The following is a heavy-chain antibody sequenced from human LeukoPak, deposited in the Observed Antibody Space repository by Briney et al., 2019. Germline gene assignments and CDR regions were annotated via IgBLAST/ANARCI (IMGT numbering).Heavy chain of an antibody. V-gene: IGHV3-48*01. Sequence: GGSLRLSCAASGFTFSSYSMNWVRQAPGKGLEWVSYISSSSSTIYYADSVKGRFTISRDNAENSLYLQMNSLRAEDTAVYYCNTRYNWNDSGYWGQGTLVTVSS. CDR1: GFTFSSYS. D-gene: IGHD1-20*01. CDR3: NTRYNWNDSGY. CDR2: ISSSSSTI. J-gene: IGHJ4*02.